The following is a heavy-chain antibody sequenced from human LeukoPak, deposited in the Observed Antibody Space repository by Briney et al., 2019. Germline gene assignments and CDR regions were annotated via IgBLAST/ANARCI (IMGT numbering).Heavy chain of an antibody. CDR3: AKDIERYSYDPYYYYGMDV. D-gene: IGHD5-18*01. J-gene: IGHJ6*02. CDR2: ISWNRGSI. CDR1: GLTFDDYA. Sequence: GRSLRLSCAASGLTFDDYAMHWVRQAPGKGLEWVSGISWNRGSIGYADSVKGRFTISRDNAKNSLYLQMNSLRAEDTALYYCAKDIERYSYDPYYYYGMDVWGQGTTVTVSS. V-gene: IGHV3-9*01.